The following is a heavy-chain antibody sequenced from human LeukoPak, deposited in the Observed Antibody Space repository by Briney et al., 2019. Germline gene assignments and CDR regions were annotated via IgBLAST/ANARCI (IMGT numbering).Heavy chain of an antibody. CDR2: IYYSGST. D-gene: IGHD3-16*01. V-gene: IGHV4-59*08. Sequence: SETLSLTCTVSGGSISGYYLSWIRQPPGKGLEWIGYIYYSGSTNYNPSLTSRVTISVDRSKNQVSLKLSTVTAADTAVYYCATHLGKDRAFDIWGLGTVVTVSS. J-gene: IGHJ3*02. CDR1: GGSISGYY. CDR3: ATHLGKDRAFDI.